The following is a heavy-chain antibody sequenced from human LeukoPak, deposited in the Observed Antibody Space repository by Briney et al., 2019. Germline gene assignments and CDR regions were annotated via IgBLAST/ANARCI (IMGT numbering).Heavy chain of an antibody. Sequence: SGPTLVRPTQTLTLTCTLSGISLPTRGVGVGWIRQLPGKALEWLALIYWDDDRRYSPSLRSRLTITKDTSKNQVVLTMTNMDPVDTATYHCVHRPVYYGSGSYYFDYWGQGTLVTVSS. D-gene: IGHD3-10*01. V-gene: IGHV2-5*02. J-gene: IGHJ4*02. CDR1: GISLPTRGVG. CDR2: IYWDDDR. CDR3: VHRPVYYGSGSYYFDY.